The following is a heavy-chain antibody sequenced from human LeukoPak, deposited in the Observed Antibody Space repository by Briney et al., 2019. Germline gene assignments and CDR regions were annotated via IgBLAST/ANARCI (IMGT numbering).Heavy chain of an antibody. V-gene: IGHV4-59*01. J-gene: IGHJ3*02. Sequence: SETLSLTCTVSGGSISSYYWSWIRQPPGKGLEWIGYIYYSGSTNYNPSLKSRVTISVDTSKNQFSLKLSSVTAADTDVYYCARCRDDYVWGSYRQSDAFDIWGQGTMVTVSS. D-gene: IGHD3-16*02. CDR1: GGSISSYY. CDR2: IYYSGST. CDR3: ARCRDDYVWGSYRQSDAFDI.